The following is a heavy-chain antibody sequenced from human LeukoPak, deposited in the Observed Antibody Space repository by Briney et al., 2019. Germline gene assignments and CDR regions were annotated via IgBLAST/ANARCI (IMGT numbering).Heavy chain of an antibody. CDR3: ARGGGSDWQNDY. CDR1: GVSISPYY. D-gene: IGHD2-21*02. Sequence: SETLSLTCAVSGVSISPYYWSWIRQPPGKGLEWIGYIYYSGNTNYNPSLKSRVTLSVDTSKNQFSLKLNSVTAADTAVYYCARGGGSDWQNDYWGQGTLVTVSS. CDR2: IYYSGNT. V-gene: IGHV4-59*01. J-gene: IGHJ4*02.